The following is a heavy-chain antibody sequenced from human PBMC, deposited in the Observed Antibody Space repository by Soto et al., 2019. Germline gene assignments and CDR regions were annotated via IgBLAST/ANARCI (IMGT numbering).Heavy chain of an antibody. Sequence: GGSLRLSCAASGFTVSSNYMSWVRQAPGKGLEWVSVIYSGGSTYYADSVKGRFTISRDNSKNTLYLQMNSLRAEDTAVYYCASGPTEWLVLDYWGQGTLVTVSS. CDR2: IYSGGST. D-gene: IGHD6-19*01. J-gene: IGHJ4*02. V-gene: IGHV3-53*01. CDR3: ASGPTEWLVLDY. CDR1: GFTVSSNY.